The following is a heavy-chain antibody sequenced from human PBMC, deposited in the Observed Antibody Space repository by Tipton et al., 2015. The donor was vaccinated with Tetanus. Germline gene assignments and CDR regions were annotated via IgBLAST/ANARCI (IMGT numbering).Heavy chain of an antibody. Sequence: SLRLSCAASGFTFSSYSMTWVRQSPGEGLEWVSAISASGDSTYYADFVKGRFIISRDTSKNTLYLQMNSLRAEDTAVYYCARSASPFDYWGQGTLVTVSS. V-gene: IGHV3-23*01. CDR3: ARSASPFDY. J-gene: IGHJ4*02. CDR2: ISASGDST. CDR1: GFTFSSYS.